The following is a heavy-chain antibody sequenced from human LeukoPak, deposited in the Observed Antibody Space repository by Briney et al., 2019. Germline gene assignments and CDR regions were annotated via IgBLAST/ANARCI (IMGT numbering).Heavy chain of an antibody. J-gene: IGHJ4*02. CDR1: GYTFASYG. CDR3: ARIRIEMATICPFDY. V-gene: IGHV1-18*01. CDR2: ISASNGDT. D-gene: IGHD5-24*01. Sequence: ASVKVSCTASGYTFASYGITWERQAPGQGLEWMAWISASNGDTVYAQKLQGRVTMTTDTSTSTAYMELRSLRSDDTAVYYCARIRIEMATICPFDYWGQGTLVTVSS.